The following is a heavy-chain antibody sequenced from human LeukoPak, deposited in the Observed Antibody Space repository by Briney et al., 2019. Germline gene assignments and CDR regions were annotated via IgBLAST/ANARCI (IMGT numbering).Heavy chain of an antibody. Sequence: ASVKVSCKASGYTFTGYYMHWVRQAPGQGLEWMGWINPNSGGTNYAQKFQGRVTMTRDTSISTAYMELSRLRSDDTAVYYCARGPFYYVRGSYIDYWGQGTLVTVSS. V-gene: IGHV1-2*02. D-gene: IGHD3-16*01. CDR2: INPNSGGT. CDR1: GYTFTGYY. J-gene: IGHJ4*02. CDR3: ARGPFYYVRGSYIDY.